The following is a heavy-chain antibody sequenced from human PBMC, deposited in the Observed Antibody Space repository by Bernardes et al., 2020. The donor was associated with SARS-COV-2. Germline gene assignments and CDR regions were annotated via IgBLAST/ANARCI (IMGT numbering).Heavy chain of an antibody. V-gene: IGHV3-33*01. D-gene: IGHD6-13*01. CDR1: GFTFSSYG. CDR3: ARNPNYSSSWYFDY. J-gene: IGHJ4*02. CDR2: IWYDGSNK. Sequence: GGPLRLSCAASGFTFSSYGMHWVRKAPGKGLEWVAVIWYDGSNKYYADSVKGRFTISRDNSKNTLYLQMNSLRAEDTAVYYCARNPNYSSSWYFDYWGQGTLVTVSS.